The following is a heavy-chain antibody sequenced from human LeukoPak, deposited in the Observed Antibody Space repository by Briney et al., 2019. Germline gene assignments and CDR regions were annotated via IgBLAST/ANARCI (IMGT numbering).Heavy chain of an antibody. J-gene: IGHJ5*02. CDR2: INYSGNT. CDR1: GGSINSDY. V-gene: IGHV4-59*08. D-gene: IGHD3-16*01. Sequence: SETLSLTCTASGGSINSDYYSWIRQPPGKGLEWIGYINYSGNTNYNPSLKSRVTMAVDRSTNQLSLKVSSVTAADTAMYYCARHRPGERRFDPWGQGALVIVSS. CDR3: ARHRPGERRFDP.